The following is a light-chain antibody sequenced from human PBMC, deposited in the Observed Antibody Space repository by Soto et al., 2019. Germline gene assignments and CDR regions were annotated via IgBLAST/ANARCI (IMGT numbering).Light chain of an antibody. Sequence: QSALTQPASVSGSPGQSITISCTGTSRDVGGYNYVSWHQQHPGKAPKVIITEVSNRPSGVSNRFSGSKSGNTASPTISGLQAEDEADYYCSSYVNYNTFVIFGGGTQLTVL. CDR1: SRDVGGYNY. J-gene: IGLJ2*01. CDR3: SSYVNYNTFVI. V-gene: IGLV2-14*01. CDR2: EVS.